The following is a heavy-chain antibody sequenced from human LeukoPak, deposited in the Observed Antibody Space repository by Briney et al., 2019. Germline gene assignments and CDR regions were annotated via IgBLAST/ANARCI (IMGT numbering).Heavy chain of an antibody. CDR1: GYTFTSYG. V-gene: IGHV1-18*01. J-gene: IGHJ4*02. CDR2: ISAYNGNT. Sequence: ASVKVSCKASGYTFTSYGISWVRQAPGQGLAWMGWISAYNGNTNYAQKLQGRVTMTTDTSTSTAYMELRSLRSDDTAVYYCARVASVGIAAAGTGGDYWGQGTLVTVSS. D-gene: IGHD6-13*01. CDR3: ARVASVGIAAAGTGGDY.